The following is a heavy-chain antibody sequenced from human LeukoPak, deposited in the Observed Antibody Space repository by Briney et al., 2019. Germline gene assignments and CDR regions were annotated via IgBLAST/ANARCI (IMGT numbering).Heavy chain of an antibody. V-gene: IGHV1-69*13. Sequence: ASVKVSCKASGYTFTSYYMHWVRQAPGQRLEWMGGIIPIFGTANYAQKFQGRVTITADESTSTAYMELSSLRSEDTAVYYCARVPTYYYDSSGYYYSYYFDYWGQGTLVTVSS. J-gene: IGHJ4*02. D-gene: IGHD3-22*01. CDR1: GYTFTSYY. CDR3: ARVPTYYYDSSGYYYSYYFDY. CDR2: IIPIFGTA.